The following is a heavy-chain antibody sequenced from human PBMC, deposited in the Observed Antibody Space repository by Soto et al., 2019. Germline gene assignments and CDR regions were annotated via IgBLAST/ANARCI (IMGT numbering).Heavy chain of an antibody. D-gene: IGHD3-10*01. V-gene: IGHV4-39*01. CDR1: GGSISSSNYY. J-gene: IGHJ4*02. Sequence: PSETLSLTCAASGGSISSSNYYWGWIRQPPGKGLEWIGTIYYSGSTYYNPSLKSRVTISVDTSKNQFSLKLSSVTAADTAVYYCATTMGSVARTFDYWGQGTLVTVSS. CDR2: IYYSGST. CDR3: ATTMGSVARTFDY.